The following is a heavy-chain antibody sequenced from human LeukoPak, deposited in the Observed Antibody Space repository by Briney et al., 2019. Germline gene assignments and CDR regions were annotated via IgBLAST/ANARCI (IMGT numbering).Heavy chain of an antibody. D-gene: IGHD1-26*01. CDR2: MNPNSGNT. V-gene: IGHV1-8*01. Sequence: ASVKVSCKASGYTFTSYEINWVRQATGQGLEWMGWMNPNSGNTGYAQKFQGRVTMTRNTSISTAYMELSCLKSEDTAVYYCARLRGSYGDSWGQGTLVTVSS. CDR1: GYTFTSYE. CDR3: ARLRGSYGDS. J-gene: IGHJ4*02.